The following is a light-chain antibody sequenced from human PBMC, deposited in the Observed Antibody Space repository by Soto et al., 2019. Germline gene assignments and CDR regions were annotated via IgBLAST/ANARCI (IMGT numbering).Light chain of an antibody. CDR2: EVN. J-gene: IGLJ1*01. CDR3: TSCITANTRCV. CDR1: SSDIGRYNY. Sequence: VLTQPASVSGSPGQSITISCTGTSSDIGRYNYVSWFQQHPGKVPKLVIFEVNYRPSGVSDRFSGSKSGNTASLTITGLQAEDEADYYCTSCITANTRCVFGSGTKVTVL. V-gene: IGLV2-14*01.